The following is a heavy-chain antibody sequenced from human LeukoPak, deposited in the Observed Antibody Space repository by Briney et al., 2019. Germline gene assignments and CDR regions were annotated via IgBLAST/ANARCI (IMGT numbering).Heavy chain of an antibody. J-gene: IGHJ3*02. Sequence: SETLSLTCAVSGGSISSGGYSWSWIRQPPGKGLEWIGYIYHSGSTYYNPSLKSRVTISVDRSKNQFSLKLSSVTAADTAVYYCARAPRQGYGDYERDVFDIGAKGTRVTVSS. CDR3: ARAPRQGYGDYERDVFDI. V-gene: IGHV4-30-2*01. D-gene: IGHD4-17*01. CDR1: GGSISSGGYS. CDR2: IYHSGST.